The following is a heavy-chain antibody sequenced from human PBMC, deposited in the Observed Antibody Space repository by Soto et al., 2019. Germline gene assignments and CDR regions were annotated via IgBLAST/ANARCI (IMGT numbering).Heavy chain of an antibody. CDR2: IYYSGST. J-gene: IGHJ4*02. CDR1: GGSISSYY. D-gene: IGHD3-3*01. V-gene: IGHV4-59*01. Sequence: SETLSLTCTVSGGSISSYYWNWIRQPPGKGLEWIGYIYYSGSTNYNPSLKSRVTISVDTSKNQFSLKLSSVTTADTAVYYCARGGYYDFWSGYYGNFDYWGQGTLVTVSS. CDR3: ARGGYYDFWSGYYGNFDY.